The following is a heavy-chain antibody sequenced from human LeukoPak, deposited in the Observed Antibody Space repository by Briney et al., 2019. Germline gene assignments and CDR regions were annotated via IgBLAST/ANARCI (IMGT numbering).Heavy chain of an antibody. D-gene: IGHD5-18*01. J-gene: IGHJ4*02. CDR3: ARRGYSYGNFDY. Sequence: PSETLSLTCTVSGGSISSNYWSWIRQPPGKGLEWIGYISYSGSTNYNPSLKSRVTISVDTSKNHFSLRLSSVTAADTAVYYCARRGYSYGNFDYWGQGTLVTVSS. CDR1: GGSISSNY. CDR2: ISYSGST. V-gene: IGHV4-59*08.